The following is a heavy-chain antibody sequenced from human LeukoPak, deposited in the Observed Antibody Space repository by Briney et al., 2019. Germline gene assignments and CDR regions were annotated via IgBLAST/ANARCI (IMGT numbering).Heavy chain of an antibody. V-gene: IGHV3-30*02. CDR2: IRYDGSNK. J-gene: IGHJ4*02. D-gene: IGHD5-24*01. CDR3: AKGGDGYNYLGY. CDR1: GFTFSSCG. Sequence: GGSLRLSCAASGFTFSSCGMHWVRQAPGKGLEWVAFIRYDGSNKYYADSVKGRFTISRDNSKNTLYLQMNSLRAEDTAVYYCAKGGDGYNYLGYWGQGTLVTVSS.